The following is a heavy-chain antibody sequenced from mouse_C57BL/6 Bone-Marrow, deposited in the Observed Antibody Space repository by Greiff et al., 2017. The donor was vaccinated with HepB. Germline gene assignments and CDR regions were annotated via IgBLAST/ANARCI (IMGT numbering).Heavy chain of an antibody. CDR1: GYTFTSYG. V-gene: IGHV1-81*01. Sequence: QLQQSGAELARPGASVKLSCKASGYTFTSYGISWVKQRTGQGLEWIGEIYPRSGNTYYNEKFKGKATLTADKSSSTAYMELRSLTSEDSAVYFCARGSLLLLYWYFDVWGTGTTVTVSS. CDR2: IYPRSGNT. CDR3: ARGSLLLLYWYFDV. J-gene: IGHJ1*03. D-gene: IGHD1-1*01.